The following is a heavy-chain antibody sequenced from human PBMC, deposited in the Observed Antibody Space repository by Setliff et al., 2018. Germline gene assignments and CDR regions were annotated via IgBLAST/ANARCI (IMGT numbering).Heavy chain of an antibody. Sequence: GSLRLSCVASGFIFSENWMHWVRQTPGKGLMWVGRISGDGSTTNYADSVKGRFTISRDNAKNTLYLQVNSLRAEDTAVYYCAPMDVWGKGTTVTVSS. V-gene: IGHV3-74*01. CDR3: APMDV. CDR1: GFIFSENW. CDR2: ISGDGSTT. J-gene: IGHJ6*03.